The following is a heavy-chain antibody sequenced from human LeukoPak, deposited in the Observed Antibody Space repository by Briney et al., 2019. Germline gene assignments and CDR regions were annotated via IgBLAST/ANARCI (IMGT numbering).Heavy chain of an antibody. D-gene: IGHD6-19*01. J-gene: IGHJ4*02. Sequence: SETLSLTCTVSGGSISSGDYYWSWIRQPPGKGLEWIGYIYYSGSTYYNPSLRSRVTISVDTSKNQFSLKLSSVTAADTAVYYCARLIAVAGIGNYWGQGTLVTVSS. CDR2: IYYSGST. V-gene: IGHV4-30-4*01. CDR3: ARLIAVAGIGNY. CDR1: GGSISSGDYY.